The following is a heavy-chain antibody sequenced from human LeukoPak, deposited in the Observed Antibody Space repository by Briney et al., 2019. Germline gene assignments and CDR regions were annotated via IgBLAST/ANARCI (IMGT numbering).Heavy chain of an antibody. J-gene: IGHJ4*02. Sequence: PSETLSLTCTVSGGSISSSSYYWGWIRQPPGKGLEWIGSIYYSGSTYYNPSLKSRVTISVDTSKNQFSLKLSSVTAADTAVYYCARGSSHYYDSSGYHNFDYWGQGTLVTVSS. CDR1: GGSISSSSYY. V-gene: IGHV4-39*07. D-gene: IGHD3-22*01. CDR3: ARGSSHYYDSSGYHNFDY. CDR2: IYYSGST.